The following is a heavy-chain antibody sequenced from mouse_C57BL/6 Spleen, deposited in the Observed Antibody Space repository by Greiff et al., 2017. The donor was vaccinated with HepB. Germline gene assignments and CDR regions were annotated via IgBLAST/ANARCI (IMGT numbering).Heavy chain of an antibody. Sequence: VKLMESGPGLVQPSQSLSITCTVSGFSLTSYGVHWVRQSPGKGLEWLGVIWSGGSTDYNAAFISRLSISKDNSKSQVFFKMNSLQADDTAIYYCARMGGSSYGWFAYWGQGTLVTVSA. J-gene: IGHJ3*01. D-gene: IGHD1-1*01. CDR2: IWSGGST. CDR3: ARMGGSSYGWFAY. V-gene: IGHV2-2*01. CDR1: GFSLTSYG.